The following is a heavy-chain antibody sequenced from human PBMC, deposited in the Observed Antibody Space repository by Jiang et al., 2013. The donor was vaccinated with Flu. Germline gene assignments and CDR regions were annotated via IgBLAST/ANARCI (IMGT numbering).Heavy chain of an antibody. CDR2: IWYDGSNK. Sequence: VQLVESGGGVVQPGRSLRLSCAASAFTFSSYGMHWVRQAPGKGLEWVAVIWYDGSNKYYADSVKGRFTISRDNSKNTLYLQMNSLRAEDTAVYYCARDPYYGSGSYSYYYYYGMDVWGQGTTVTVSS. CDR3: ARDPYYGSGSYSYYYYYGMDV. J-gene: IGHJ6*02. CDR1: AFTFSSYG. V-gene: IGHV3-33*01. D-gene: IGHD3-10*01.